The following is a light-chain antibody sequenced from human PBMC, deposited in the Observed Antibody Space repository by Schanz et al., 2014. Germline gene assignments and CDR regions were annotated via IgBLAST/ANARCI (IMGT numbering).Light chain of an antibody. V-gene: IGKV3-15*01. CDR1: QSVSSGY. Sequence: EIVLTQFPGTLSLSPGERATLSCRASQSVSSGYLAWYQQKPGQAPRLLIYGASTRATGIPARFSGSGSGTEFTLTISSLQSDDFAVYYCQQYNNWPPWTFGQGTKVEIK. J-gene: IGKJ1*01. CDR3: QQYNNWPPWT. CDR2: GAS.